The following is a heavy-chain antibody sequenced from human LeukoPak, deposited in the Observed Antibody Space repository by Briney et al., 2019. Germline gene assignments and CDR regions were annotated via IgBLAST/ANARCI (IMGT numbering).Heavy chain of an antibody. V-gene: IGHV4-4*07. J-gene: IGHJ4*02. D-gene: IGHD4-17*01. CDR1: GGYISSYS. Sequence: SETLSLTCTVSGGYISSYSWSWIRQPAGKGLEWIGRFYTSGNSYYNPSLKSRVTMSVDTSKNQFSLKLSSVTAADTAVYYCARLSTVTTSFDYWGQGTLVTVSS. CDR3: ARLSTVTTSFDY. CDR2: FYTSGNS.